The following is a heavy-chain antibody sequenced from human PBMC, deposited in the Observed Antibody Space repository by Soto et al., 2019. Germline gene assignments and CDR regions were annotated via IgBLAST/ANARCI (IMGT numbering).Heavy chain of an antibody. J-gene: IGHJ4*02. D-gene: IGHD5-18*01. CDR3: ARDRGEPLWLLY. CDR2: IWYDGSNK. Sequence: QVQLVESGGGVVQPGRSLRLSCAASGFTFSSYGMHWVRQAPGKGLEWVAVIWYDGSNKYYADSVKGRFTISRDNSKNTLYLQINSLRAEDTAVYFCARDRGEPLWLLYWGQGTLVTVSS. V-gene: IGHV3-33*01. CDR1: GFTFSSYG.